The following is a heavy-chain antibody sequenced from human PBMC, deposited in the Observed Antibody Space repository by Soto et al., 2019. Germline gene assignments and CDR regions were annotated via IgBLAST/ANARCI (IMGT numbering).Heavy chain of an antibody. CDR3: ATLADSSGRDY. Sequence: GESLKISCKGSGYSFTNYWISWVRQMPGKGLEWMGRIDPSSDSYTNYSPSFQGHITISSDESITTAYLQWSSLKASDTAMYYCATLADSSGRDYWGQGTLVTVSS. D-gene: IGHD3-22*01. CDR1: GYSFTNYW. V-gene: IGHV5-10-1*01. J-gene: IGHJ4*02. CDR2: IDPSSDSYT.